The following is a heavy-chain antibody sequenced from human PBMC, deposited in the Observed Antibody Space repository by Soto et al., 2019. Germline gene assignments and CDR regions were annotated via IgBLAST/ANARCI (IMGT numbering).Heavy chain of an antibody. CDR1: GAYISGADSY. CDR2: IAYSGDT. D-gene: IGHD3-9*01. Sequence: SETLSLTCVVSGAYISGADSYWFWIRKPPGRGLEWIGYIAYSGDTYYNPSLRRRVTIPADGSENKFSLTLKSVTAADTAVDFCARDFERSAIGPWGQGTSVTVSS. V-gene: IGHV4-31*11. J-gene: IGHJ5*02. CDR3: ARDFERSAIGP.